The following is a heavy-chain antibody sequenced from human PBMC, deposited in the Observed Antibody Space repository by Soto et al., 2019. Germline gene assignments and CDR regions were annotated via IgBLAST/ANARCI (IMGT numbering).Heavy chain of an antibody. V-gene: IGHV2-5*02. CDR3: VYATPVTTGGDY. D-gene: IGHD4-17*01. J-gene: IGHJ4*02. CDR2: IYWDDDK. CDR1: GFSLSTTGVG. Sequence: QITLKESGPPLVKPTQTLTLTCTFSGFSLSTTGVGVGWIRQPPGKAMDWLALIYWDDDKRYSPSLKSRLTITKDTSKNQVVLTMTVMDPIHTATYYLVYATPVTTGGDYWGQGTLVTVSS.